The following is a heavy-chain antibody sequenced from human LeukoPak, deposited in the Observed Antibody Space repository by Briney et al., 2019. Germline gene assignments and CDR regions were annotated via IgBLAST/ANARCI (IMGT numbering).Heavy chain of an antibody. CDR3: ARDRRDTWINAFDI. CDR1: GYTFTGYY. CDR2: INPNSGGT. D-gene: IGHD5-24*01. J-gene: IGHJ3*02. V-gene: IGHV1-2*06. Sequence: GASVKVSCKASGYTFTGYYMHWVRQAPEQGLEWMGRINPNSGGTNYAQKFQGRVTMTRDTSISTAYMELSRLRSDDTAVYYCARDRRDTWINAFDIWGQGTMVTVSS.